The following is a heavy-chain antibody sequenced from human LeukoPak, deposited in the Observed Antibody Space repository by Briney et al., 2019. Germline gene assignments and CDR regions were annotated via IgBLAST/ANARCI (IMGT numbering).Heavy chain of an antibody. Sequence: SETLSLTCTVSGGSIDSYYWSWIRQPPGKGLEWIGYIYYTGSTEYHPSLKSRVTISLDTSKNQFSLKPTSVTAADTAVYYCSEVLQASEYYFDYWGQGNLVSVSS. V-gene: IGHV4-59*01. J-gene: IGHJ4*02. CDR1: GGSIDSYY. CDR3: SEVLQASEYYFDY. CDR2: IYYTGST.